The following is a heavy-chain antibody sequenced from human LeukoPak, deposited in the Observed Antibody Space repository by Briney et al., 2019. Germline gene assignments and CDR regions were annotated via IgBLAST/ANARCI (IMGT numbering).Heavy chain of an antibody. CDR1: GYTFTGYY. D-gene: IGHD3-3*01. Sequence: VASVKVSRKASGYTFTGYYMYWVRQAPGQGLEWMGFINPNTGGTIYAQKFQARVTMTRDTSISTAYMELRGLISDDTAVYYCARRYDFWSGYPTAFDYWSQGTLVTVSS. CDR2: INPNTGGT. CDR3: ARRYDFWSGYPTAFDY. V-gene: IGHV1-2*02. J-gene: IGHJ4*02.